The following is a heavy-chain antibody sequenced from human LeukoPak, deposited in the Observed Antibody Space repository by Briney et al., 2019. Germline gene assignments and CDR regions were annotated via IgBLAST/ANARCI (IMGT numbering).Heavy chain of an antibody. CDR3: AREDGRTSFLDY. Sequence: GASVKVSCKASGNTFINYYIHWVRQAPGQGLEWMGIIDPSGARTSYAQKFQGRVTTTRDTSTSTVYMELRSLKSEDTALYYCAREDGRTSFLDYWGQGILVTVSS. V-gene: IGHV1-46*01. J-gene: IGHJ4*02. CDR1: GNTFINYY. CDR2: IDPSGART. D-gene: IGHD1-26*01.